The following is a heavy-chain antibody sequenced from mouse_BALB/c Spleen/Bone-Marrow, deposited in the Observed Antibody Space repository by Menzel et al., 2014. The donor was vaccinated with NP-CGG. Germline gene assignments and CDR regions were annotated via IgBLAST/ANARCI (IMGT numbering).Heavy chain of an antibody. Sequence: VQLQQSGAELARPGASVNLSCKASGYTFTSYWMQWVKQRPGQGLEWIGAIYPGDGDTRYTQKFKGKATLTADKSSSTAYMQLSSVASEDSAVYYCAAYYGSSYWAMDYWGQGTSVTVSS. CDR1: GYTFTSYW. J-gene: IGHJ4*01. V-gene: IGHV1-87*01. D-gene: IGHD1-1*01. CDR2: IYPGDGDT. CDR3: AAYYGSSYWAMDY.